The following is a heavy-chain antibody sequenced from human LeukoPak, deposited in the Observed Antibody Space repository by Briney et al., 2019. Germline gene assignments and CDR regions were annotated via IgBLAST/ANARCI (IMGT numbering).Heavy chain of an antibody. CDR2: IGTAGDT. J-gene: IGHJ4*02. CDR3: ARAIGDYGDYPYYFDY. V-gene: IGHV3-13*01. D-gene: IGHD4-17*01. Sequence: GGSLRLSCAASGFTFSSYDMHWVREATGKGLEWVSAIGTAGDTYYPGSVKSRFTISRENAKNSLYLQMNSLRAGDTAVYYCARAIGDYGDYPYYFDYWGQGTLVTVSP. CDR1: GFTFSSYD.